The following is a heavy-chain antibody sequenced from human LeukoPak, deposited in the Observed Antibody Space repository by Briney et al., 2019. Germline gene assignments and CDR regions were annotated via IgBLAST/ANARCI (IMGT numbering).Heavy chain of an antibody. CDR2: IYPGDSDT. CDR1: GYSFTSYW. Sequence: GESLKISCKGSGYSFTSYWIGWVRQMPGKGLEWMGIIYPGDSDTRYSPSFQGQVTISADKSISTAYLQWSSLKASDTAMYYCARSYVDTAMVTWWGGGYYMDVWGKGTTVTVSS. J-gene: IGHJ6*03. V-gene: IGHV5-51*01. D-gene: IGHD5-18*01. CDR3: ARSYVDTAMVTWWGGGYYMDV.